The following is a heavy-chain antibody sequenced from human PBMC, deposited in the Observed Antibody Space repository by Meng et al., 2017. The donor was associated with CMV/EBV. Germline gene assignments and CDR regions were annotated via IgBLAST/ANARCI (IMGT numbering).Heavy chain of an antibody. D-gene: IGHD3-22*01. J-gene: IGHJ5*02. Sequence: FSSDSMSWVRQAPGKALEWVSSISSSSSYIYYADSVKGRFTIYRDNAKNSLYLQMNSLRAEDTAVYYCARDPYYYDSSGYLPGWFDPWGQGTLVTVSS. V-gene: IGHV3-21*01. CDR2: ISSSSSYI. CDR1: FSSDS. CDR3: ARDPYYYDSSGYLPGWFDP.